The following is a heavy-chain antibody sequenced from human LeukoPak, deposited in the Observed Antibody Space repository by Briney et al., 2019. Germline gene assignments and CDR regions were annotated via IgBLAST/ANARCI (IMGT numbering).Heavy chain of an antibody. Sequence: ASVKVSCKASGYTFTTYYIHWVRQAPGQGLEWMGRINPNSGGTNYAQKFQGRVTMTRDTSINTAHMELTRLRSDDTAIYYCARGEGATSNWFDPWGQGTLVTVSS. J-gene: IGHJ5*02. V-gene: IGHV1-2*06. CDR2: INPNSGGT. CDR1: GYTFTTYY. D-gene: IGHD3-16*01. CDR3: ARGEGATSNWFDP.